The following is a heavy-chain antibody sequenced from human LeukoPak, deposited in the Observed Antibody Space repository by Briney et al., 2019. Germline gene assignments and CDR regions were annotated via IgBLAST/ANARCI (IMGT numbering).Heavy chain of an antibody. D-gene: IGHD6-13*01. Sequence: GRSLRLSCAASGFTFSSYGMHWVRQAPGKGLEWVAVISYDGSNKYYADSVNGRFTISRDNSKNTLYLQMNSLRAEDTAVYDCAKEAAAGTHNDYWGQGTLVNVSS. J-gene: IGHJ4*02. V-gene: IGHV3-30*18. CDR1: GFTFSSYG. CDR2: ISYDGSNK. CDR3: AKEAAAGTHNDY.